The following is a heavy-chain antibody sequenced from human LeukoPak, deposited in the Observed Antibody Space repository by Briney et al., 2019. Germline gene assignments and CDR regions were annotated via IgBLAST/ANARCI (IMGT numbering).Heavy chain of an antibody. CDR1: GYSFTSNW. CDR3: ARWVYSSGEVPDY. V-gene: IGHV5-51*01. D-gene: IGHD6-19*01. J-gene: IGHJ4*02. Sequence: GESLKISCKGSGYSFTSNWIAWVRQMPGKGLEWMGIIYPGDSDTRYSPSFQGQVTISADKSISTAYLQWSSLKASDTAMYYCARWVYSSGEVPDYWGQGTLVTVSS. CDR2: IYPGDSDT.